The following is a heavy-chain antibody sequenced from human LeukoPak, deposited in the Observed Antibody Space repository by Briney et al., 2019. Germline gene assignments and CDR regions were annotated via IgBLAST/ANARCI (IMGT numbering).Heavy chain of an antibody. CDR1: GYTFTDYY. CDR2: INPNSGGT. V-gene: IGHV1-2*02. CDR3: ARAYTSPNGPY. D-gene: IGHD3-16*01. Sequence: ASVKVSCRASGYTFTDYYLHWVRQAPGQGLEWMGWINPNSGGTNYAQKFQGRVTMTRDTSITTAYMELNRLRSDDTAVYYCARAYTSPNGPYWGQGTLVTVSS. J-gene: IGHJ4*02.